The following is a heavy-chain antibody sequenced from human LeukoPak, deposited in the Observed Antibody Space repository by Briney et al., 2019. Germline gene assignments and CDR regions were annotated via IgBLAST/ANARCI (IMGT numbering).Heavy chain of an antibody. V-gene: IGHV4-4*02. CDR2: IYHSGST. Sequence: SETLSLTCAVSGGSISSSNWWSWVRQPPGKGLEWIGEIYHSGSTDYNPSLKSRVTISVDKSKNQFSLKLSSVTAADTAVYYCARDPAMGPNWFDPWGQGTLVTVSS. CDR1: GGSISSSNW. D-gene: IGHD5-18*01. CDR3: ARDPAMGPNWFDP. J-gene: IGHJ5*02.